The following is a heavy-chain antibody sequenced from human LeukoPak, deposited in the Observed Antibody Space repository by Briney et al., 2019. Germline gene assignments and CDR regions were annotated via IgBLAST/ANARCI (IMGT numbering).Heavy chain of an antibody. CDR2: IYYSGST. Sequence: SETLSLTCTVSGGSISSYYWSWIRQPPGKGLEWIGYIYYSGSTNYNPSLKSRVTISVDTSKNQFSLKLSSVTAADTAVYYCARDAGDYFDYWGQGTLVTVSS. J-gene: IGHJ4*02. CDR3: ARDAGDYFDY. V-gene: IGHV4-59*01. CDR1: GGSISSYY. D-gene: IGHD2-8*02.